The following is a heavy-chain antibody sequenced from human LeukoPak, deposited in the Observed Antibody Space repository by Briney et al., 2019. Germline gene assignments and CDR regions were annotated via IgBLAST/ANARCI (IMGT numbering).Heavy chain of an antibody. V-gene: IGHV1-18*01. CDR3: ARGGGQLELLYYFDY. CDR2: ISAYNGNT. Sequence: ASVKVSCKASGYTFTSYGISWVRQAPGQGLEWMGVISAYNGNTNYAQKLQGRVTMTTDTSTSTAYMELRSLRSDDTAVYYCARGGGQLELLYYFDYWGQGTLVTVSS. CDR1: GYTFTSYG. D-gene: IGHD1-7*01. J-gene: IGHJ4*02.